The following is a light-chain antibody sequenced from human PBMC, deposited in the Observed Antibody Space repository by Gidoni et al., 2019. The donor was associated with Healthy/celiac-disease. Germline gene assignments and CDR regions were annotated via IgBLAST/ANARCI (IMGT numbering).Light chain of an antibody. V-gene: IGKV3-15*01. Sequence: EIVMTQSPATLSVSPVERATLSCRASQSVSSKLAWYQQKPGQAPRLLIYGASARATGIPARFSGSGSGTEFTLTISSLQSEDFAVYYCQQYNNWPTWTFGQGTKVEIK. J-gene: IGKJ1*01. CDR3: QQYNNWPTWT. CDR1: QSVSSK. CDR2: GAS.